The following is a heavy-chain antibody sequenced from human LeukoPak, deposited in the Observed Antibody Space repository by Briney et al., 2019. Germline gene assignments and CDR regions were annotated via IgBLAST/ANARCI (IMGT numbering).Heavy chain of an antibody. CDR3: ARDRNYYDSSGYYPAFQH. D-gene: IGHD3-22*01. J-gene: IGHJ1*01. CDR1: GFTFSSYA. Sequence: PGGSLRLSCAASGFTFSSYAMHWVRQAPGKGLEWVAVISYDGSNKYYADSVKGRFTISRDNSKNTLYLQMNSLRAEDTAVYYCARDRNYYDSSGYYPAFQHWGQAPWPPSPQ. V-gene: IGHV3-30-3*01. CDR2: ISYDGSNK.